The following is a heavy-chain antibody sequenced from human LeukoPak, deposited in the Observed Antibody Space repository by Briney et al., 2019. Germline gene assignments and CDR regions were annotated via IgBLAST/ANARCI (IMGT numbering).Heavy chain of an antibody. CDR1: GFTFSSYG. D-gene: IGHD6-13*01. Sequence: GGSLRLSCAASGFTFSSYGMHWVRKAPGKGLEGVAVISYDGSNKYYADSVKGRFTISRDNSKNTLYLQMNSLRAEDTAVYYCAKQGGYSSSWYFDYWGQGTLVTVSS. V-gene: IGHV3-30*18. CDR2: ISYDGSNK. CDR3: AKQGGYSSSWYFDY. J-gene: IGHJ4*02.